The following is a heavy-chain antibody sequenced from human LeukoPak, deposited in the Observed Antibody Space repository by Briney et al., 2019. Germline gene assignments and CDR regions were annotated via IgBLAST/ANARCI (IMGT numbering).Heavy chain of an antibody. CDR1: AASTGRGASY. CDR2: IYYSGST. CDR3: ARSIAALDY. Sequence: SQTLSLTCTVSAASTGRGASYWGWIRHPPGRGREWIGYIYYSGSTYYNPSLKSRVTISVDTSKNQFSLKLSSVTAADTAVYYCARSIAALDYWGQGTLVTVSS. J-gene: IGHJ4*02. D-gene: IGHD6-25*01. V-gene: IGHV4-30-4*01.